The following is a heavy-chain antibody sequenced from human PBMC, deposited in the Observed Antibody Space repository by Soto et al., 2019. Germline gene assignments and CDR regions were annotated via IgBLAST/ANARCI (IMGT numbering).Heavy chain of an antibody. CDR3: ARVREILNITMFGVPDYYGMDV. CDR1: GYTFTGYY. D-gene: IGHD3-3*01. J-gene: IGHJ6*02. CDR2: INPNSGGT. Sequence: GASVKVSCKASGYTFTGYYMHWVRQAPGQGLEWMGWINPNSGGTDYAQKFQGWVTMTRDTSISTAYMELSRLRSDDTAVYYCARVREILNITMFGVPDYYGMDVWGQGTTVTVS. V-gene: IGHV1-2*04.